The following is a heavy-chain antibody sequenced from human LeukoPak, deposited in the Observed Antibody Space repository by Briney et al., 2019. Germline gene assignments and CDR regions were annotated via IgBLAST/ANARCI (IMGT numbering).Heavy chain of an antibody. CDR2: ISSSGSTV. J-gene: IGHJ6*03. CDR1: GFTFSDYY. V-gene: IGHV3-11*04. D-gene: IGHD3-3*01. Sequence: GGSLRLSCAASGFTFSDYYMSWIRQAPGKGLEWVSYISSSGSTVYYADSVKGRFTISRDNAKNSLYLQMNSLRAEDTAVYYCARDTDFWSGYYIRYYYYYMDVWGKGTTVTVSS. CDR3: ARDTDFWSGYYIRYYYYYMDV.